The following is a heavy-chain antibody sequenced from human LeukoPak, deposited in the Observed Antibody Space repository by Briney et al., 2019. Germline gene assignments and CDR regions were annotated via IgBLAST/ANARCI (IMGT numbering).Heavy chain of an antibody. V-gene: IGHV3-21*01. CDR3: AGEGVAAARDY. D-gene: IGHD6-13*01. CDR2: ISSSSSYI. CDR1: GFTFSSYS. J-gene: IGHJ4*02. Sequence: KPGGSLRLSCAASGFTFSSYSMNWVRQAPGKGLEWVSSISSSSSYIYYADPVKGRFTISRDNAKNSLYLQMNSLRAEDTAVCYCAGEGVAAARDYWGQGTLVTVSS.